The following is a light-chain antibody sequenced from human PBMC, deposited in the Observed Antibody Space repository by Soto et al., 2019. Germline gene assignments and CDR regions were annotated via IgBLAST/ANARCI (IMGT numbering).Light chain of an antibody. J-gene: IGKJ1*01. CDR3: QQYGSSRWT. CDR2: GAS. V-gene: IGKV3-20*01. Sequence: IVATQSPGTLSLSPGERATLSCRASQSVSSSYLAWYQQKPGQAPRLLIYGASSRATGIPDRFSGSGSGTDFTLTISRLEPEDFAVYYCQQYGSSRWTFGQGTKV. CDR1: QSVSSSY.